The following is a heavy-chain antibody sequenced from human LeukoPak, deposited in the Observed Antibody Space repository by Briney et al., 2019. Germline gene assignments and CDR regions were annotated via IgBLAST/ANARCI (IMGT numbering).Heavy chain of an antibody. CDR1: GFTLSSYS. V-gene: IGHV3-21*01. CDR2: ISSSSAYI. CDR3: ARDEVGATTDPFDI. D-gene: IGHD1-26*01. J-gene: IGHJ3*02. Sequence: NPGGSLRLSCAASGFTLSSYSMNWVRQAPGKGLEWVSSISSSSAYIHYADSVKGRFTISRDNATNSLYLQMNSLRAEDTAVYYCARDEVGATTDPFDIWGLGTMVTVSS.